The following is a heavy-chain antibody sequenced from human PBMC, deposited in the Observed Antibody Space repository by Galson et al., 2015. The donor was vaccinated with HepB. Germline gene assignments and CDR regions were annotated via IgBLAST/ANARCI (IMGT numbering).Heavy chain of an antibody. CDR1: GFIFSSYW. J-gene: IGHJ6*02. D-gene: IGHD3-3*01. V-gene: IGHV3-74*01. CDR3: ARAVRGISSFWSGSPDYGMDV. Sequence: SLRLSCAASGFIFSSYWMHWVRQAPGKGLVWVSRIKSDGSITTYADSVKGRFTISRDNGKNTVYLQMNSLRAEDTAVYYCARAVRGISSFWSGSPDYGMDVWGQGTTVTVSS. CDR2: IKSDGSIT.